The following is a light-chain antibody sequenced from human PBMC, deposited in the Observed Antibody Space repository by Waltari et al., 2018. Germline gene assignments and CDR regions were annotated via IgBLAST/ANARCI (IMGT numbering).Light chain of an antibody. V-gene: IGLV1-40*01. CDR1: SSNIGAGYD. CDR3: QSYDSSLSGVI. CDR2: GNN. Sequence: QSVLTQPPSVSGAPGQRITISCTGTSSNIGAGYDVHWYLQVPGTAPKLLILGNNNRPSGVPDRFSASKSDTSASLAITGLQAEDEADYYCQSYDSSLSGVIFGGGTKLTVL. J-gene: IGLJ2*01.